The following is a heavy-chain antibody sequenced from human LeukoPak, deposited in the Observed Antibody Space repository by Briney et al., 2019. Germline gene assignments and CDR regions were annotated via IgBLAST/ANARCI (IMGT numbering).Heavy chain of an antibody. CDR3: TTRLQHHFDY. CDR2: IYYSGST. CDR1: GGSISSSSYY. Sequence: SETLSLTCTVSGGSISSSSYYWGWIRQPPGKGLEWIGSIYYSGSTYYNPSLKSRVTISVDTSKNQFSLKLSSVTAADTAVYYCTTRLQHHFDYWGQGTQVTVSS. V-gene: IGHV4-39*01. J-gene: IGHJ4*02. D-gene: IGHD2-15*01.